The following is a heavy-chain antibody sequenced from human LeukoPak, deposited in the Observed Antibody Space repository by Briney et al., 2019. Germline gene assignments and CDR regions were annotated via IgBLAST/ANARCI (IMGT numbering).Heavy chain of an antibody. CDR3: AREVGYYDNCYFDL. V-gene: IGHV4-34*01. D-gene: IGHD3-22*01. Sequence: SETLSLTCAVYGGSFSGYYWSWIRQPPGKGLEWIGEINRSGSTNYNPSLKSRVTISVDTSKNQFSLKLSSVTAADTAVYYCAREVGYYDNCYFDLWGRGTLVTVSS. CDR1: GGSFSGYY. J-gene: IGHJ2*01. CDR2: INRSGST.